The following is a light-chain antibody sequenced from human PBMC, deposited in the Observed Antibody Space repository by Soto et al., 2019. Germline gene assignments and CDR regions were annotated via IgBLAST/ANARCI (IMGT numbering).Light chain of an antibody. CDR3: MQRIQLRYT. Sequence: DIVMTQTPLSLSVTPGQPASISCKSSQSLLHSDGKTYLSWYLQKPVQPPQILNYVVAYRFSGVTDRFSGSASGTDFTLKSSRVEAEDVGEYYRMQRIQLRYTFGQRTTREI. CDR2: VVA. CDR1: QSLLHSDGKTY. J-gene: IGKJ2*01. V-gene: IGKV2D-29*01.